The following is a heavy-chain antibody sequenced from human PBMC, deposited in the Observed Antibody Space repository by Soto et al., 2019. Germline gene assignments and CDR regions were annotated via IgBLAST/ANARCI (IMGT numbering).Heavy chain of an antibody. V-gene: IGHV3-23*01. D-gene: IGHD3-3*01. J-gene: IGHJ6*02. Sequence: EVQLLESGGDLVQPGGSLRLSCVASGFTFSDYVMSWVRKVPGKGPVWVSSISDGGERTDDRDSVRGRFTISRDTARFTLHLPVNRLLVVDTARDFWARDCSTDFVLDVWGQGTTVTVSS. CDR1: GFTFSDYV. CDR3: ARDCSTDFVLDV. CDR2: ISDGGERT.